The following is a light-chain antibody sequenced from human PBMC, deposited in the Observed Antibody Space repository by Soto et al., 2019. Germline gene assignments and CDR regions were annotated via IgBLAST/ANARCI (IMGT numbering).Light chain of an antibody. CDR2: VAS. CDR3: QQYNNWPLT. CDR1: QSVTSN. J-gene: IGKJ4*01. Sequence: IVMTQSPATLSVSPGERVTLSCRASQSVTSNLAWYQQKPGQAPILLIFVASTRATGLPARFSGSGSGTEFILTISSLQSEDFALYYCQQYNNWPLTFGGGTKVDI. V-gene: IGKV3-15*01.